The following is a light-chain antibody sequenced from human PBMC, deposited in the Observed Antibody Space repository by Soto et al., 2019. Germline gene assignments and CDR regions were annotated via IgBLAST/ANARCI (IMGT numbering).Light chain of an antibody. CDR2: GAS. CDR1: QSVSSN. CDR3: QQYAGSPRT. Sequence: SVLTQSPATLSSSPGEIGTLSWSASQSVSSNLAWYQQKPGQAPRLLIYGASSRATGIPDKFSGSGSGTDFTLTISRLEPEDFAVYYCQQYAGSPRTFGQGTKVDIK. V-gene: IGKV3-20*01. J-gene: IGKJ1*01.